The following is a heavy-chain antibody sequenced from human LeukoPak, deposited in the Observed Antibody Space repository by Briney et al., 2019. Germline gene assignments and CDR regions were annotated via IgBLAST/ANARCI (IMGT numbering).Heavy chain of an antibody. CDR2: MNPNSGNT. CDR3: ARDRIAVAVYGMDV. Sequence: ASVKVSCKASGYTFTSYDINWVRQATGQGLEWMGWMNPNSGNTGYAQKFQGRVTMTRNTSISTAYTELSSLRSEDTAVYYCARDRIAVAVYGMDVWGQGTTVTVSS. J-gene: IGHJ6*02. V-gene: IGHV1-8*01. D-gene: IGHD6-19*01. CDR1: GYTFTSYD.